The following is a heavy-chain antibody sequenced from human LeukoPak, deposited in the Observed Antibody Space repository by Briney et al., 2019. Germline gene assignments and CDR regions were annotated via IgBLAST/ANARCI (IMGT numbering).Heavy chain of an antibody. J-gene: IGHJ5*02. D-gene: IGHD6-6*01. Sequence: ASVKVSCKASGYTFTSYDINWVRQATGQGLEWMGWMNPNGGSTGYAQKFQGRVTMTRDTSISTAYMELSSLRSEDTAEYYCARGDRGSSDSWFDPWGQGTLVTVSS. V-gene: IGHV1-8*01. CDR2: MNPNGGST. CDR1: GYTFTSYD. CDR3: ARGDRGSSDSWFDP.